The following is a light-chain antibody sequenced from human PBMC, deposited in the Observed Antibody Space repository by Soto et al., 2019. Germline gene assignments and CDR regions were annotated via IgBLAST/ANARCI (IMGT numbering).Light chain of an antibody. Sequence: EIVMTQSPATLSVSPGERATLSCRASQSVSSNLAWYQQKPGQAPRLLIYGASTRATGIPARFSGSGSGTMFTLTISSLQSEDFAVYYCQQYNNWLSLTFGGGTKVEIK. CDR1: QSVSSN. J-gene: IGKJ4*01. CDR3: QQYNNWLSLT. V-gene: IGKV3-15*01. CDR2: GAS.